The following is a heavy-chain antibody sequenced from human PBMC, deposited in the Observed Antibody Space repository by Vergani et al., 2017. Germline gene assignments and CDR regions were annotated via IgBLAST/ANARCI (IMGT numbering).Heavy chain of an antibody. CDR3: ARRYSSGCLGY. CDR2: INHSGNT. J-gene: IGHJ4*02. D-gene: IGHD6-19*01. Sequence: QVQLQQWGAGLLKPSETLSLTCAVYGWSFSGYYWSWIRQLPGKGLEWIGEINHSGNTNYNPSLKSRVTISVDTSKNPFSLKLSPVTAAYTAVYYCARRYSSGCLGYWGQGTLVTVSA. V-gene: IGHV4-34*01. CDR1: GWSFSGYY.